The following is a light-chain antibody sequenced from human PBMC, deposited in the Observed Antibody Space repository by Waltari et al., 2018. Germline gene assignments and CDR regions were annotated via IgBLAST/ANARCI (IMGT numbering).Light chain of an antibody. Sequence: EIVLTQSLATLSLSPGESATLSCRASQSISSYLAWYQQKPGQAPRLLIYDASNRATGIPARFSGSGSGTDFTLTISSLEPEDFAVYYCQQRSDWAPGTFGGGTKVEIK. CDR3: QQRSDWAPGT. CDR1: QSISSY. J-gene: IGKJ4*01. V-gene: IGKV3-11*01. CDR2: DAS.